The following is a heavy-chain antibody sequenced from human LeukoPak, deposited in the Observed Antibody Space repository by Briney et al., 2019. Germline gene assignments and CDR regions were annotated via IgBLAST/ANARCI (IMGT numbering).Heavy chain of an antibody. CDR3: ARGSSSRNAFDI. J-gene: IGHJ3*02. D-gene: IGHD6-19*01. V-gene: IGHV1-69*13. CDR2: IIPIFGTA. CDR1: GYTFTGYY. Sequence: GASVKVSCKASGYTFTGYYMHWVRQAPGQGLEWMGGIIPIFGTANYAQKFQGRVTITADESTSTAYMELSSLRSEDTAVYYCARGSSSRNAFDIWGQGTMVTVSS.